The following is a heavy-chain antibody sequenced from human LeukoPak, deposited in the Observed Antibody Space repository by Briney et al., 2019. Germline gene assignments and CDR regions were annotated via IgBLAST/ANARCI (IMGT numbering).Heavy chain of an antibody. CDR2: IIPNSGGT. CDR3: ASTDYGDYEGGNAVIDY. Sequence: GSVKVSCKASGYTFTGYYMHWVRQAPGQGLEWMGWIIPNSGGTNYAKKFQGRVTMTRDTSISTAYMEWSRLRSDDTAVYYCASTDYGDYEGGNAVIDYWGQGTLVTASS. CDR1: GYTFTGYY. J-gene: IGHJ4*02. D-gene: IGHD4-17*01. V-gene: IGHV1-2*02.